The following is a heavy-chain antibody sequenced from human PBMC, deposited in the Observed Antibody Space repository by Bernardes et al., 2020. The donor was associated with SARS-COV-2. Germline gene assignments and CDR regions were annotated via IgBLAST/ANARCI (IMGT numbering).Heavy chain of an antibody. V-gene: IGHV3-23*01. CDR2: ISGSGGST. CDR1: GFTFSSYA. J-gene: IGHJ4*03. CDR3: AKNPFYYYDSSGYYYDY. D-gene: IGHD3-22*01. Sequence: GGSLRLSCAASGFTFSSYAMSWVRQAPGQGLEWVSAISGSGGSTYYADSVKGRFTISRDNSKNTLYLQMNSLRAEDTAVYYCAKNPFYYYDSSGYYYDYWGQGTTVTVSS.